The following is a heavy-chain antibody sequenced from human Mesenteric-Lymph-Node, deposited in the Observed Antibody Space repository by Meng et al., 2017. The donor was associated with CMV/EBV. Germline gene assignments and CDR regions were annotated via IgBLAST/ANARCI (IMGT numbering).Heavy chain of an antibody. V-gene: IGHV3-7*01. CDR2: IKQDGSER. Sequence: GESLKISCTVSEFTFSSYWMNWVRQVPGKGLEWVANIKQDGSERYYVESVKGRFTISRNNARNSLFLQMDGLRAEDTAVYYCARQKCGGDCDMDVWGQGTTVTVSS. J-gene: IGHJ6*02. CDR3: ARQKCGGDCDMDV. CDR1: EFTFSSYW. D-gene: IGHD2-21*01.